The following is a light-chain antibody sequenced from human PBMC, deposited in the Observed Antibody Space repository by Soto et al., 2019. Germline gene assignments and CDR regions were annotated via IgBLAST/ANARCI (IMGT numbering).Light chain of an antibody. V-gene: IGKV1-39*01. CDR3: QQTYSTPWT. Sequence: DIQMTQSPSSLSASVGDRVTITCRTSQYISSYLNWYQQKPGKAPKLLIYAASNLQSGVPSRFSGSGSGTGFALTISSLQPEDFATYYCQQTYSTPWTFGQGTKVEIK. J-gene: IGKJ1*01. CDR1: QYISSY. CDR2: AAS.